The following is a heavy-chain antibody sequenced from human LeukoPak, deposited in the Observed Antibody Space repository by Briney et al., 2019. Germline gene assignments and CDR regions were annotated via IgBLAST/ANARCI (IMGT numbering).Heavy chain of an antibody. Sequence: SQTLSLTCAISGDSVSSNSAAWNWMRQSPSRGLEWLGRTYFRSKWYNDYAVSVKSRITINPDTSKNQFSLQLNSVTPEDTAVYYCARAQGDRSGYWDYWGQGTLVTVSS. CDR1: GDSVSSNSAA. D-gene: IGHD3-22*01. CDR2: TYFRSKWYN. J-gene: IGHJ4*02. CDR3: ARAQGDRSGYWDY. V-gene: IGHV6-1*01.